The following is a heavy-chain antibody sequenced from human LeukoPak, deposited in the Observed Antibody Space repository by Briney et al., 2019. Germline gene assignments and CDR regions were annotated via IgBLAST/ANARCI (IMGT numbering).Heavy chain of an antibody. J-gene: IGHJ3*02. CDR2: ISSNGGST. Sequence: GGSLRLSCAASGFTFSSYAMHWVRQAAGKELEYVSAISSNGGSTYYADSVKGRFTISRDNSKNTLYLQMGSLRAEDMAVYYCAREGQLERRGAFDIWGQGTMVTVSS. CDR1: GFTFSSYA. D-gene: IGHD1-1*01. CDR3: AREGQLERRGAFDI. V-gene: IGHV3-64*02.